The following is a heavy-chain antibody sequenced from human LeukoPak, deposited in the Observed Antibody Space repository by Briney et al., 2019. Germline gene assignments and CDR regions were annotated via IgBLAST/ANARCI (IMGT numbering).Heavy chain of an antibody. Sequence: GGSLRLSCAVSGFTFSGFWMSWSRQAPGKGLEWVASIYSDGSEGYYADVVKGRFTISRDNAKNSLYLQINSLRAEDTAVYYCARSSYSSSSSVWGQGTMVTVSS. J-gene: IGHJ3*01. V-gene: IGHV3-7*03. CDR1: GFTFSGFW. D-gene: IGHD6-6*01. CDR2: IYSDGSEG. CDR3: ARSSYSSSSSV.